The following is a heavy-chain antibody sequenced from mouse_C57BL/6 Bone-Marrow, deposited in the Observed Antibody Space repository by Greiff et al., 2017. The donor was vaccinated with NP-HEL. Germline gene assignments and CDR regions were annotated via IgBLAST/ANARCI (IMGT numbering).Heavy chain of an antibody. CDR2: IRHKANNHAT. CDR1: GFTFSDAW. D-gene: IGHD1-1*01. Sequence: EVQLVESGGGLVQPGGSMKLSCAASGFTFSDAWMDWVRQSPEKGLEWVAEIRHKANNHATYHADSVKARFPISTADSKSSVYLHMQSSWADDTDIYYCTETTVVAVGHYYALDYWGQGATVTVSS. V-gene: IGHV6-6*01. J-gene: IGHJ4*01. CDR3: TETTVVAVGHYYALDY.